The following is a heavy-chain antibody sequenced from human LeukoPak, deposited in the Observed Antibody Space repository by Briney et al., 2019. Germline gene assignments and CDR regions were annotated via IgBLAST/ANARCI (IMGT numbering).Heavy chain of an antibody. V-gene: IGHV3-66*01. D-gene: IGHD3-9*01. J-gene: IGHJ2*01. CDR1: GFTVSNNY. CDR3: ARVMGRLVRNWYFDL. CDR2: IYDGGFT. Sequence: GGSLRLSCAGSGFTVSNNYMAWVRQAPGKGLEWVSVIYDGGFTEYTDSVKGRFTISRDNSKNTLDLQMNSLRAEDTAVYYCARVMGRLVRNWYFDLWGRGTLVTVSS.